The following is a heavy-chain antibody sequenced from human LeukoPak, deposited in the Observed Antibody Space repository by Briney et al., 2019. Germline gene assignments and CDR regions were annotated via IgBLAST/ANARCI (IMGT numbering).Heavy chain of an antibody. Sequence: GGSLRLSCAASGFTFSSYSMNWVRQAPGKGLEWVSSISSSSSYIYYADSVKGRFTISRDNAKNSLYLQMNSLRAKDTAVYYCARVKAAGTEKNFDYWGQGTLVTVSS. J-gene: IGHJ4*02. CDR3: ARVKAAGTEKNFDY. CDR2: ISSSSSYI. V-gene: IGHV3-21*01. CDR1: GFTFSSYS. D-gene: IGHD6-13*01.